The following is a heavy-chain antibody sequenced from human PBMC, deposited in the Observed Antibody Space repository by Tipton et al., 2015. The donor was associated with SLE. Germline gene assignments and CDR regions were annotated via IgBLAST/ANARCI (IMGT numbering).Heavy chain of an antibody. J-gene: IGHJ3*02. CDR1: GDYISSVSY. V-gene: IGHV4-38-2*02. Sequence: TLSLTCTVSGDYISSVSYWGWVRQPPGRGLEWIANIQHSGSTYYNPSLESRVTMSVDTSKNHPSLTLTSVAAADTAICYCARQGTDGWYDAFDIWGPGTMVTVSS. D-gene: IGHD6-19*01. CDR2: IQHSGST. CDR3: ARQGTDGWYDAFDI.